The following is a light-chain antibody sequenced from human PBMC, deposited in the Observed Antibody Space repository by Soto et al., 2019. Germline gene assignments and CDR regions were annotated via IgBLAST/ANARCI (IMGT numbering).Light chain of an antibody. CDR2: YTS. CDR3: HQYNTWPPVAT. V-gene: IGKV3-15*01. J-gene: IGKJ3*01. CDR1: RTVSTN. Sequence: DIVMTQSPATLSVSPGERATLSCRASRTVSTNLAWYQQKPGQAPGLLIYYTSTRATGIPARFSGSGSGKEIKLTISILQFEDFAVYFCHQYNTWPPVATFGHGT.